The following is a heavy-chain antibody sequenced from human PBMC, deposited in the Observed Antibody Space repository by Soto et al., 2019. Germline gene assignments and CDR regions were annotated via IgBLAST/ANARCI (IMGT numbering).Heavy chain of an antibody. Sequence: LRLSCAASGFTFSSYAMHWVRQAPGKGLEWVAVISYDGSNKYYADSVKGRFTISRDNSKNTLYLQMNSLRAEDTAVYYCASAYGIVGAFDYWGQGTLVTVSS. CDR2: ISYDGSNK. D-gene: IGHD1-26*01. V-gene: IGHV3-30-3*01. CDR1: GFTFSSYA. CDR3: ASAYGIVGAFDY. J-gene: IGHJ4*02.